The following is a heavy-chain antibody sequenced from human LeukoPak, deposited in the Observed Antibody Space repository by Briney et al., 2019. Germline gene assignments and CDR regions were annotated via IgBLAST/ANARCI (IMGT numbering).Heavy chain of an antibody. CDR1: GFTFNIYA. CDR3: AKGYGGSYPYPFDY. Sequence: GGSLRLSCAASGFTFNIYAMSWVRQAPGKGLEWVSAISGSGGSTYYADSVKGRFTISRDNSKNTLYLQMNSLRAEDTAVYYCAKGYGGSYPYPFDYWGQGTLVTVSS. D-gene: IGHD1-26*01. CDR2: ISGSGGST. J-gene: IGHJ4*02. V-gene: IGHV3-23*01.